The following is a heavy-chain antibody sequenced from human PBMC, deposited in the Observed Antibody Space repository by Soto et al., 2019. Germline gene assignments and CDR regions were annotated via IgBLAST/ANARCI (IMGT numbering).Heavy chain of an antibody. CDR2: IIPILGIA. CDR1: GGTFSSYT. CDR3: ARENQFTLSGVVPLEFDY. V-gene: IGHV1-69*04. D-gene: IGHD3-3*01. J-gene: IGHJ4*02. Sequence: GASVKVSCKASGGTFSSYTISWVRQAPGQGLEWMGRIIPILGIANYAQKFQGRVTITADKSTSTAYMELSSLRSEDTAVYYCARENQFTLSGVVPLEFDYWGQGTLVTVSS.